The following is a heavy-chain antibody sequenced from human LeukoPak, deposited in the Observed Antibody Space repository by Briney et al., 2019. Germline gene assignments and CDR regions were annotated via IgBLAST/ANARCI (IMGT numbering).Heavy chain of an antibody. CDR3: ARSGVPHAFDI. Sequence: PGGSLRLSCAASGFTFSSYSMNWVRQAPGKGLEWVSSISSSSSYIYYADSVKGRFTISRDNAKNLLYLQMNSLRVEDTAVYYCARSGVPHAFDIWGQGTMVTVSS. V-gene: IGHV3-21*01. CDR1: GFTFSSYS. CDR2: ISSSSSYI. D-gene: IGHD3-10*01. J-gene: IGHJ3*02.